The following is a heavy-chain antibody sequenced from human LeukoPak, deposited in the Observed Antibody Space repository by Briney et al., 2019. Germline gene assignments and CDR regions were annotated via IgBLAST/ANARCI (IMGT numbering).Heavy chain of an antibody. J-gene: IGHJ4*02. CDR1: GFTFSTYV. Sequence: VWSLRLSCSVSGFTFSTYVMHWVRQAPGKGLEYVSAISSNGDNTYYADSVKGRFTISRDNSKNTLYLQMSSLRADDTAVYYCVRGTGYWGQGTLVTVSS. V-gene: IGHV3-64D*06. CDR2: ISSNGDNT. CDR3: VRGTGY.